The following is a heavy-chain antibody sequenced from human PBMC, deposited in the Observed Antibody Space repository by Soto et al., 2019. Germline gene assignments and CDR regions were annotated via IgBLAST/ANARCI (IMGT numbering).Heavy chain of an antibody. V-gene: IGHV3-74*01. Sequence: HPGGSLRLSCEASGFTFTMYWMHWVRQAPGKGLVWVSRVNSDGTGTTYADSVKGRFTVSRDNAKNSLYLQMNSLRAEDTAVYYCTKEKAVIHSGYDAFDIWGRGTMVTVSS. CDR2: VNSDGTGT. D-gene: IGHD5-12*01. CDR3: TKEKAVIHSGYDAFDI. CDR1: GFTFTMYW. J-gene: IGHJ3*02.